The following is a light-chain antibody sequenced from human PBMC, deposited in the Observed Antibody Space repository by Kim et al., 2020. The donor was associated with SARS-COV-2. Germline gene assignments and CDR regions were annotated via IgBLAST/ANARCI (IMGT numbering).Light chain of an antibody. CDR3: SSYTSSSTVV. CDR2: DVT. J-gene: IGLJ2*01. Sequence: GQTINISSTRTSSEFGANNYESWYQEQPGKHPMLLIVDVTNRPSGGTDRVSGAKSGNTASLTISGLQAEDEADYYCSSYTSSSTVVFGGGTQLTVL. CDR1: SSEFGANNY. V-gene: IGLV2-14*03.